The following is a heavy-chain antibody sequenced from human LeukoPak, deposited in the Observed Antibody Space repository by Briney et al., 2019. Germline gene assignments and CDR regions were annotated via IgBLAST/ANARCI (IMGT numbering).Heavy chain of an antibody. Sequence: SETLSLTCAVYGGSFSRYYWSWIRQPPGKGLEWIAVIDHRGDTNYNPSVTTRVTASVAPSKNPFSLKVRSLSAADTAVYYCARGPTISESAYFDFWGEGTPVTVSS. J-gene: IGHJ4*02. CDR3: ARGPTISESAYFDF. V-gene: IGHV4-34*01. D-gene: IGHD5-24*01. CDR1: GGSFSRYY. CDR2: IDHRGDT.